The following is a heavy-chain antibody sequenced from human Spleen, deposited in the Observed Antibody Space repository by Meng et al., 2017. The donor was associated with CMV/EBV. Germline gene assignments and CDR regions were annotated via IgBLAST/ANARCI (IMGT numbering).Heavy chain of an antibody. CDR3: ARVKSWGDLRHHDAFDI. D-gene: IGHD3-16*01. V-gene: IGHV3-20*04. Sequence: GGPLRLSCAASGFTFSRYWMSWVRQAPGKGLEWVSGLNWNAGRTSYADSVKGRFTISRDNAKNSLYLQINSLRAEDTALYYCARVKSWGDLRHHDAFDIWGQGTMVTVSS. J-gene: IGHJ3*02. CDR1: GFTFSRYW. CDR2: LNWNAGRT.